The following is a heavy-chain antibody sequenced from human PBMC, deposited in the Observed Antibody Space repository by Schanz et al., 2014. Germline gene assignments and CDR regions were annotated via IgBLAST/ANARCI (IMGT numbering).Heavy chain of an antibody. D-gene: IGHD5-12*01. J-gene: IGHJ5*02. CDR1: GGSISSATYY. V-gene: IGHV4-61*02. CDR2: IYSRGSS. CDR3: ARGGSVATIAPYTWFDP. Sequence: QVQLQESGPGLVKPSQTLSLTCTVSGGSISSATYYWSWVRQPAGKGLEWIGRIYSRGSSTYNPSRRGRVPTPIATTNNQFSLRRNSVPAADTAVYYCARGGSVATIAPYTWFDPWGQGTLVTVSS.